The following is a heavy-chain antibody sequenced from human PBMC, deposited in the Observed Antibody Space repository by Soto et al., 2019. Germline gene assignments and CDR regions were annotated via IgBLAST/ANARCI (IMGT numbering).Heavy chain of an antibody. CDR2: INQDGSEK. CDR3: ARMVRSGTYGNYDYYAMDV. D-gene: IGHD1-26*01. Sequence: EVQLVESGGGLVQPGGSLRLSCAASGFTFSNYWMNWVRQAPGKGLEWVANINQDGSEKYYVDSVKGRFTMSRDKAKKSLYLQMNSLRAEDTAVYYCARMVRSGTYGNYDYYAMDVWGQGTTVTVSS. V-gene: IGHV3-7*01. CDR1: GFTFSNYW. J-gene: IGHJ6*02.